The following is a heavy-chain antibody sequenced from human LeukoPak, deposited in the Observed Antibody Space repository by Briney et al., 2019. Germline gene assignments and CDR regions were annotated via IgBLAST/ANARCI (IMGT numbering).Heavy chain of an antibody. Sequence: SETLSLTCAVYGGSFSGYYWSWIRQPPGKGLEWIGEINHSGSTNYNPSLKSRVTISVDTSKNQFSLKLSSVTAADTAVYFCARGWSHDYGDYPFDYWGQGTLVTVSS. CDR1: GGSFSGYY. CDR3: ARGWSHDYGDYPFDY. V-gene: IGHV4-34*01. D-gene: IGHD4-17*01. CDR2: INHSGST. J-gene: IGHJ4*02.